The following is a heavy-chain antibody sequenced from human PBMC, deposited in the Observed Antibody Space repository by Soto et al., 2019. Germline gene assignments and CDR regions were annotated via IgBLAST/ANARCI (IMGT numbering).Heavy chain of an antibody. Sequence: SETLSLTCSVSGGSISSSSYYWGWTRQPPGKGLEWIGIIYYSGSTNYNPSLQSRVTISVDKSKNEFSLELISVTAADTAVYSCAAHAGDTYGPLDYWGQGALVTVSS. CDR2: IYYSGST. CDR3: AAHAGDTYGPLDY. CDR1: GGSISSSSYY. V-gene: IGHV4-39*07. D-gene: IGHD5-18*01. J-gene: IGHJ4*02.